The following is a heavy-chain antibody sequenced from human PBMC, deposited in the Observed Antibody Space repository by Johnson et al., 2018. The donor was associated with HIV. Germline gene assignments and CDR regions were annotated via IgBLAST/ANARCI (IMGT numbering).Heavy chain of an antibody. D-gene: IGHD1-1*01. CDR1: GFTFSNAW. J-gene: IGHJ3*02. V-gene: IGHV3-30*03. Sequence: VQVVESGGGLVKPGGSLRLSCAASGFTFSNAWMSWVRQAPGKGLEWVAVISYDGSNKYYADSVKGRFTISRDNSTNTLYLQMNSLRAEDTAVFYCTTGQLERRSPSDAFEIWGQGTMVTVSS. CDR2: ISYDGSNK. CDR3: TTGQLERRSPSDAFEI.